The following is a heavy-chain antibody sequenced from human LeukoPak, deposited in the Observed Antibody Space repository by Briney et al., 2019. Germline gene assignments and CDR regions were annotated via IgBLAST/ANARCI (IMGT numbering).Heavy chain of an antibody. D-gene: IGHD2-15*01. J-gene: IGHJ4*02. Sequence: SQTLSLTCTVSGGSISSYYWSWIRQPPGKGLEWIGNIFHSGSTNYNPSLKSRVTISVDTSKNQFSLKLSSVIAADTAVYYCARLWSTDCSGGSCPHQPNYWGQGTLVTVSS. V-gene: IGHV4-59*08. CDR3: ARLWSTDCSGGSCPHQPNY. CDR2: IFHSGST. CDR1: GGSISSYY.